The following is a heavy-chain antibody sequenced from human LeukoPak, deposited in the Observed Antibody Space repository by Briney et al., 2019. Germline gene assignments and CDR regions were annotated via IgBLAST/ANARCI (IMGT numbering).Heavy chain of an antibody. CDR3: ARRDYYGSGSYYNSVDY. J-gene: IGHJ4*02. CDR1: GFTFSDYY. Sequence: GESLRLSCAASGFTFSDYYMSWIRQAPGKGLEWVSYISSSGSTIYYADSVKGRFTISRDNAKNSLYLQMNSLRAEDTAVYYCARRDYYGSGSYYNSVDYWGQGTLVTVSS. D-gene: IGHD3-10*01. V-gene: IGHV3-11*01. CDR2: ISSSGSTI.